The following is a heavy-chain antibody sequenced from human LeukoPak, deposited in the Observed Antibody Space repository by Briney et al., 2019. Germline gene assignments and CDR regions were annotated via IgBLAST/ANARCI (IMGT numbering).Heavy chain of an antibody. V-gene: IGHV1-69*05. CDR1: GGTLSSYA. CDR3: ARDLGVIRNYVINPGTGSDAFDI. CDR2: IIPIFGTA. J-gene: IGHJ3*02. D-gene: IGHD1-7*01. Sequence: SVKVSCKASGGTLSSYAISWVRQAPGQGLEWMGGIIPIFGTANYAQKFQGRVTITTDESTSTAYMELSSLRSEDTAVYYCARDLGVIRNYVINPGTGSDAFDIWGQGTMVTVSS.